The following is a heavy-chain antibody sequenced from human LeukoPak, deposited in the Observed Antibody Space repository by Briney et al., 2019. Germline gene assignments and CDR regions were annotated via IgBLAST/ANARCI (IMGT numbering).Heavy chain of an antibody. CDR3: ARDYYSSSWRYNWFDP. D-gene: IGHD6-13*01. V-gene: IGHV4-34*01. J-gene: IGHJ5*02. CDR2: INHSGST. CDR1: GGSFSGYY. Sequence: PSETLSLTCAVYGGSFSGYYGSWIRQPPGKGREWIGEINHSGSTNYNPSLKSRVTISVDTSKNQFSLKLSSVTAADTAVYYCARDYYSSSWRYNWFDPWGQGTLVTVSS.